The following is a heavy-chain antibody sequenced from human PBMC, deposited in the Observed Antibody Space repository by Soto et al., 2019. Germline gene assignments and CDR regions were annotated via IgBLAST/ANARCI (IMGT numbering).Heavy chain of an antibody. Sequence: ASVKVSCKASGYTFTSYYMHWVRQAPGQGLEWMGITNPSGGSTSYAQKFQGRVTMTRDTSTSTVYMELSSLRSEDTAVYYCARIDNYYDSSGEARYDAFDIWGQGTMVT. CDR3: ARIDNYYDSSGEARYDAFDI. CDR1: GYTFTSYY. D-gene: IGHD3-22*01. CDR2: TNPSGGST. V-gene: IGHV1-46*01. J-gene: IGHJ3*02.